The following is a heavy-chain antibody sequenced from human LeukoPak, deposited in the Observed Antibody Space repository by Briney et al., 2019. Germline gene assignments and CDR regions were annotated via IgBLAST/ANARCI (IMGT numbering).Heavy chain of an antibody. Sequence: ASVKVSCKASGYTFTSYGISWVRQAPGQGLEWTGWISAYNGNTNYAQKLQGRVTMTTDTSTSTAYMELRSLRSDDTAVYYCARGYYYDSSGYSDYWGQGTLVTVSS. J-gene: IGHJ4*02. CDR2: ISAYNGNT. CDR1: GYTFTSYG. V-gene: IGHV1-18*01. D-gene: IGHD3-22*01. CDR3: ARGYYYDSSGYSDY.